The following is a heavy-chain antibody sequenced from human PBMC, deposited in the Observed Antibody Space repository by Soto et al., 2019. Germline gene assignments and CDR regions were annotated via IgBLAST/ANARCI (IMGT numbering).Heavy chain of an antibody. D-gene: IGHD2-15*01. CDR1: GFTFSNAW. CDR2: IKSKTDGGTT. CDR3: TGYCSGGSCRGGDIDAFDI. V-gene: IGHV3-15*07. J-gene: IGHJ3*02. Sequence: EVQLVESGGGLVKPGGSLRLSCAASGFTFSNAWMNWVRQAPGKGLEWVGRIKSKTDGGTTDYAAPVKGRFTISRDDSKNTLYLQMNSLKTEDTAVYYCTGYCSGGSCRGGDIDAFDIWGQGTMVTVSS.